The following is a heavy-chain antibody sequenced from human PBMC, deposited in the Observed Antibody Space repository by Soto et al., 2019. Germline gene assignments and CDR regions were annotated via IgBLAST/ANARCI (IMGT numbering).Heavy chain of an antibody. CDR1: GYSIASGYY. CDR2: IYHAGSV. CDR3: ARTFDYFGMDV. J-gene: IGHJ6*02. V-gene: IGHV4-38-2*01. Sequence: PSETLSLTCAVSGYSIASGYYWAWIRQSPGKGLERIGSIYHAGSVYYNPSLNSRVAVSLDTSKNHFSLKLTSVTAADTAVYYCARTFDYFGMDVWGQGTTVTVSS.